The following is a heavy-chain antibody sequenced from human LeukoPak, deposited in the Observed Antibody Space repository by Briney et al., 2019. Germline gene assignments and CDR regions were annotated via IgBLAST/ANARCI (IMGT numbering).Heavy chain of an antibody. CDR2: INTNTGNP. CDR1: GYTFSSYA. CDR3: AREPRYCSTTSCYPTGWFDP. V-gene: IGHV7-4-1*02. J-gene: IGHJ5*02. Sequence: ASVKVSCKASGYTFSSYAMNWVRQAPGQGLEWVGWINTNTGNPTYAQDFTGRFVLSLDTSVTTTYLQISSLKAEDTAVYYCAREPRYCSTTSCYPTGWFDPWGQGTLVTVSS. D-gene: IGHD2-2*01.